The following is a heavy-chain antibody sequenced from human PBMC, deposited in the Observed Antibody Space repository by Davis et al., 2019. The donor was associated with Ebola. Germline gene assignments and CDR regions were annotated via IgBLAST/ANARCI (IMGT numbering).Heavy chain of an antibody. CDR2: IKQDGREE. J-gene: IGHJ4*02. Sequence: GESLKISCAASGFTFSGYWMSWVRQAPGKGLEWVANIKQDGREEQYVDSVKGRFTISRDNTKNSLYLQMNSLRAEDTAVYYCARERAAAYFDYWGQGTLVTVSS. V-gene: IGHV3-7*01. CDR3: ARERAAAYFDY. CDR1: GFTFSGYW. D-gene: IGHD6-13*01.